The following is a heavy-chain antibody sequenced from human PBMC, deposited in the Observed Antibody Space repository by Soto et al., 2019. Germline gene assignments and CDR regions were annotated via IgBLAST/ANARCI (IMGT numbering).Heavy chain of an antibody. Sequence: QVQLVESGGGVVQSGRSLRLSCAASGFTFSSYGMHWVRQAPGKGLEWVAVISYDGSNKYYADSVKGRFTISRDNSKNTLYLQMNSLRAEDTAVYYCAKGTGPYDSPYFQHWGQGTLVTVSS. CDR3: AKGTGPYDSPYFQH. CDR1: GFTFSSYG. V-gene: IGHV3-30*18. J-gene: IGHJ1*01. D-gene: IGHD3-22*01. CDR2: ISYDGSNK.